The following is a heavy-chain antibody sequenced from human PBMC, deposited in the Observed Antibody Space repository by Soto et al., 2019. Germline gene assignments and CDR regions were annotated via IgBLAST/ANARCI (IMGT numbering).Heavy chain of an antibody. CDR2: IIPIFGTA. CDR1: GGTFSSYA. V-gene: IGHV1-69*06. J-gene: IGHJ4*02. CDR3: ASTVAYYYDSSGDYYFDY. Sequence: QVQLVQSGAEVKKPGSSVKVSCKASGGTFSSYAISWVRQAPGQGLEWMGGIIPIFGTANYALKFQGRVTITADKSTSTAYMELSSLRSEDTAVYYCASTVAYYYDSSGDYYFDYWGQGTLVTVSS. D-gene: IGHD3-22*01.